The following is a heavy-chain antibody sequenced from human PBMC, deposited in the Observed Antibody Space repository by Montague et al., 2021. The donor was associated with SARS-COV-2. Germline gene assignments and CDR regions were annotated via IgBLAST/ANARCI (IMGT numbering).Heavy chain of an antibody. D-gene: IGHD3-10*01. Sequence: SETLSLTCTVSGGSISSYFWSFIRQPPGKGLEWIGYINSNGGTNDNPSLRSRLTMSVDTSKNQFSLQLRSMTPADTAVYFCARATSVRGAVSWFDPWGQGILVTVSS. J-gene: IGHJ5*02. V-gene: IGHV4-59*01. CDR3: ARATSVRGAVSWFDP. CDR1: GGSISSYF. CDR2: INSNGGT.